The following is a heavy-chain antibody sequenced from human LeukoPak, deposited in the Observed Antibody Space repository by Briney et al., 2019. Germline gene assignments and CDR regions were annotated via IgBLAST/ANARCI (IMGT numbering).Heavy chain of an antibody. J-gene: IGHJ3*02. CDR1: GFTFSSYA. CDR2: ISYDGSNK. D-gene: IGHD3-16*01. Sequence: QAGGSLRLSCAASGFTFSSYAMHWVRQAPGKGLEWVAVISYDGSNKYYADSVKGRFTISRDNAKNSLYLQMNSLRAEDTAVYYCARGASVITSPLGAFDIWGQGTMVTVSS. CDR3: ARGASVITSPLGAFDI. V-gene: IGHV3-30-3*01.